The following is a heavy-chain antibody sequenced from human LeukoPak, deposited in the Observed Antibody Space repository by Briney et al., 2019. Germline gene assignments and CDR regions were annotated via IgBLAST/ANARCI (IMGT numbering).Heavy chain of an antibody. J-gene: IGHJ4*02. D-gene: IGHD3-10*01. Sequence: PETLSLTCTVSGGSVSSGSYYWSWIRQPPGKGLEWIGYIYYSGSTNYNPSLKSRVTISVDTSKNQFSLKLSSVTAADTAVYYCARDRGRWFGELLGFDYWGQGTLVTVSS. V-gene: IGHV4-61*01. CDR2: IYYSGST. CDR1: GGSVSSGSYY. CDR3: ARDRGRWFGELLGFDY.